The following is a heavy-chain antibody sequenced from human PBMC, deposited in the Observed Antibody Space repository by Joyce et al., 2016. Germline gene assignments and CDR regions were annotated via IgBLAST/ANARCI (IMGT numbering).Heavy chain of an antibody. V-gene: IGHV3-33*01. Sequence: QVQLVESGGGVVRPGRSLRLSCTVSGFSLNNYGIHWVRQAPGKGWEWGALMWNGGTDEYYSDSGKGRFTMSRDYSKNTQSLQMKNLRADDTAAYYCVRDNAPSYYYGMDVWGQGTTVIVSS. CDR1: GFSLNNYG. J-gene: IGHJ6*02. CDR2: MWNGGTDE. CDR3: VRDNAPSYYYGMDV.